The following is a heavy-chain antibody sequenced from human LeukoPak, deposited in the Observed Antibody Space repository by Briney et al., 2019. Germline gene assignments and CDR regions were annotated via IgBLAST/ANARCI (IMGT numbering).Heavy chain of an antibody. CDR3: ARVPNGMDV. CDR2: ISYDGSKK. CDR1: GFTFSRYA. Sequence: GGSLRLSCAASGFTFSRYAMYWVRQAPGKGLDWVAAISYDGSKKYYADSVKGRFTISRDTSKNTLYLQMNSLRPEDTAVYYCARVPNGMDVWGQGTTVTVSS. V-gene: IGHV3-30-3*01. J-gene: IGHJ6*02.